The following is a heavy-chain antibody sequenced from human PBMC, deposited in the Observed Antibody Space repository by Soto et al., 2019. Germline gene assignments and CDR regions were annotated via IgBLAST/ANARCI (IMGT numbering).Heavy chain of an antibody. CDR3: AKRRGVNPDDRFDP. CDR1: GYSFSNYW. V-gene: IGHV5-51*03. CDR2: IYPGDSET. Sequence: EVQLVQSGAEVKKPGESLKISCKGSGYSFSNYWIVWVRQMPGKGLEWMGIIYPGDSETKYSPSFQGQVTISADKSINPAYLQWIRRKASDTAMYYCAKRRGVNPDDRFDPWGQGTLVTVSS. J-gene: IGHJ5*02. D-gene: IGHD2-8*02.